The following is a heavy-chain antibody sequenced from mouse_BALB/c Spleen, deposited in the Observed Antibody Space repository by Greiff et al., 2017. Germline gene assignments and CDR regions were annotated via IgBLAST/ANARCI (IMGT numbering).Heavy chain of an antibody. CDR2: INPSNGGT. D-gene: IGHD2-4*01. V-gene: IGHV1S81*02. Sequence: VQLQQPGAELVKPGASVKLSCKASGYTFTSYYMYWVKQRPGQGLEWIGEINPSNGGTNFNEKFKSKATLTVDKSSSTAYMQLSSLTSEDSAVYYCTRRVISYYAMDYWGQGTSVTVSS. J-gene: IGHJ4*01. CDR1: GYTFTSYY. CDR3: TRRVISYYAMDY.